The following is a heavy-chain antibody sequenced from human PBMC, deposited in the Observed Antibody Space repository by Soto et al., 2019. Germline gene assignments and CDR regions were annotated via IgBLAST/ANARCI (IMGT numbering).Heavy chain of an antibody. CDR2: ISGSGGST. J-gene: IGHJ4*02. CDR3: AKGGAFDFWSGYYL. CDR1: GFTFSSYA. Sequence: GGSLRLSCAASGFTFSSYAMSWVRQAPGKGLEWVSTISGSGGSTYYADSVKGRFTISRDNSKNTLYLQMNSLRAEDTAVYYCAKGGAFDFWSGYYLWGQGTLVTVSS. V-gene: IGHV3-23*01. D-gene: IGHD3-3*01.